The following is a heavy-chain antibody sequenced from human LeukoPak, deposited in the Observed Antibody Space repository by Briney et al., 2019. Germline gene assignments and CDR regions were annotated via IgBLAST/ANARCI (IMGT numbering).Heavy chain of an antibody. CDR1: GFTFSSYS. J-gene: IGHJ4*02. V-gene: IGHV3-21*04. Sequence: GGSLRLSCAASGFTFSSYSMNWVRQAPGKGLEWVSSITSSSSYIYYADSVKGRFTISRDNSKNTLYLQMNSLRAEDTAVYYCGKDQNVAAAGVPYDYWGQGTLVTVSS. CDR3: GKDQNVAAAGVPYDY. D-gene: IGHD6-13*01. CDR2: ITSSSSYI.